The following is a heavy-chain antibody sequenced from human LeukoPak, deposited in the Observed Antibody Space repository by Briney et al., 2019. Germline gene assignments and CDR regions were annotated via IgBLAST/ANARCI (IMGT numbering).Heavy chain of an antibody. D-gene: IGHD3-3*01. CDR3: ARGCITIFGVVTYPFDY. J-gene: IGHJ4*02. CDR2: IYHSGST. V-gene: IGHV4-38-2*02. Sequence: PSETLSLTCTVSGYSISSGYYWGWIRPPPGKGLEWIGSIYHSGSTYYNPSLKSRVTISVDTSKNQFSLKLSSVTAADTAVYYCARGCITIFGVVTYPFDYWGQGTLVTVSS. CDR1: GYSISSGYY.